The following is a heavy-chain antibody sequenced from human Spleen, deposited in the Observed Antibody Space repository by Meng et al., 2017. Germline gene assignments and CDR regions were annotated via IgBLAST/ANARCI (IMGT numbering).Heavy chain of an antibody. CDR2: IIPIIGIA. CDR1: GGTFSSYT. V-gene: IGHV1-69*02. Sequence: QVQLVESGAEGKRPGSSVKVSCKASGGTFSSYTISWVRQAPGQGLEWMGWIIPIIGIANYAQKFQGRVTITADKSTSTAYMELSSLRSEDTAVYYCARTSPGWFDPWGQGTLVTVSS. CDR3: ARTSPGWFDP. J-gene: IGHJ5*02.